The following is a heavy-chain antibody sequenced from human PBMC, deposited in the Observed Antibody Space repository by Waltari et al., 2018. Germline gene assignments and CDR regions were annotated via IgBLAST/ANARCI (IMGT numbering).Heavy chain of an antibody. D-gene: IGHD6-13*01. CDR1: GFTFSSYG. CDR3: ARDWSRWPGNYGMDV. Sequence: QVQLVESGGGVVQPGRSLRLSCSASGFTFSSYGLHWVRQAPGKGLEWVAVIWYDGSNKYYADSVKGRFTISRDNSKNTLYLQMNSLRAEDTAVYYCARDWSRWPGNYGMDVWGQGTTVTVSS. J-gene: IGHJ6*02. V-gene: IGHV3-33*01. CDR2: IWYDGSNK.